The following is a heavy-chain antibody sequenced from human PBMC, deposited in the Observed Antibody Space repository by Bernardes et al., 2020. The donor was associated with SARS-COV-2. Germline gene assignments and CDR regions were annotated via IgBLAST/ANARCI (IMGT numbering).Heavy chain of an antibody. CDR3: ARRPGIAVAGTGVTFDI. CDR1: GGSISSYY. V-gene: IGHV4-59*08. J-gene: IGHJ3*02. Sequence: SETLCLTCTVSGGSISSYYWSWIRQPPGKGLEWIGYIHYSGSTNYNPSLKSRVTISVDTSKNQFSLKLSSVTAADTAVYYCARRPGIAVAGTGVTFDIWGQGTMVTVSS. CDR2: IHYSGST. D-gene: IGHD6-19*01.